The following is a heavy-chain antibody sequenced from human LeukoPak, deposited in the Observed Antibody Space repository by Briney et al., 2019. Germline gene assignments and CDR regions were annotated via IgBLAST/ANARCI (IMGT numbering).Heavy chain of an antibody. D-gene: IGHD2-2*01. V-gene: IGHV4-30-2*01. CDR1: GGSISSGGYC. CDR2: IYHSGST. J-gene: IGHJ3*02. CDR3: ATTDLGYCSSTSCLDAFDI. Sequence: SETLSLTRAVSGGSISSGGYCWSWIRQPPGKGLEWIGYIYHSGSTYYNPSLKSRVTISVDRSKNQSSLKLSSVTAADTAVYYCATTDLGYCSSTSCLDAFDIWGQGTMVTVSS.